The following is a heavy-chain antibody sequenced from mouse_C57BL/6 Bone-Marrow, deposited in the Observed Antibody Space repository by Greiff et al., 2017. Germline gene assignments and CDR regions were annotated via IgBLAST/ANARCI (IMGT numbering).Heavy chain of an antibody. Sequence: EVKLMESGPGLVKPSQSLSLTCSVTGYSITSGYYWNWIRQFPGNKLEWMGYISYDGSNNYNPSLKNRISITRDTSKNQFFLKLNSVTTEDTATYYCARVFYYGIDYWGQGTTLTVSS. CDR3: ARVFYYGIDY. CDR1: GYSITSGYY. CDR2: ISYDGSN. D-gene: IGHD2-1*01. V-gene: IGHV3-6*01. J-gene: IGHJ2*01.